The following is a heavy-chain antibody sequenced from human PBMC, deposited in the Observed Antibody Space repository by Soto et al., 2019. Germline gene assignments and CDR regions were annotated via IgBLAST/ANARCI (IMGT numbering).Heavy chain of an antibody. CDR3: ARDGPYYYDSSGYAFDY. Sequence: QVQLVESGGGVVQPGRSLRLSCAASGFTFSRYGMHWVRQAPGKGLEWVAVIWYDGSNKYYADSVKGRFTISRDNSKNTLYLQMNSLRAEDTAVYYCARDGPYYYDSSGYAFDYWGQGTLVTVSS. J-gene: IGHJ4*02. D-gene: IGHD3-22*01. V-gene: IGHV3-33*01. CDR2: IWYDGSNK. CDR1: GFTFSRYG.